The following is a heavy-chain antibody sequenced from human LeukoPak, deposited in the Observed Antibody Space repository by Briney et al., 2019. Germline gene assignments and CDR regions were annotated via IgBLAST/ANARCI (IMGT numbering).Heavy chain of an antibody. D-gene: IGHD2-2*01. CDR3: AKGGICSSTSCPYYYYGMDV. J-gene: IGHJ6*02. Sequence: GGSLRLSCAASGFTFSSYAMSWVRQAPGKGLEWVSAISGSGGSTYYADSVKGRFTISRDNSKNTLYLQMNSLRAEDTAVYYCAKGGICSSTSCPYYYYGMDVWSQGTTVTVSS. V-gene: IGHV3-23*01. CDR2: ISGSGGST. CDR1: GFTFSSYA.